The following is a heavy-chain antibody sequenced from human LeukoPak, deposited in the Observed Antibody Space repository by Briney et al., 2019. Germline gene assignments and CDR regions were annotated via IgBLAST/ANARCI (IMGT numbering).Heavy chain of an antibody. CDR1: GFTFSSYW. J-gene: IGHJ4*02. CDR3: AREIRVRGSGWF. CDR2: ISSSSSYI. Sequence: GGSLRLSCAASGFTFSSYWMHWVRQAPGKGLEWVSSISSSSSYIYYADSVKGRFTISRDNAKNSLYLQMNSLRAEDTAVYYCAREIRVRGSGWFWGQGTLVTVSS. D-gene: IGHD6-19*01. V-gene: IGHV3-21*01.